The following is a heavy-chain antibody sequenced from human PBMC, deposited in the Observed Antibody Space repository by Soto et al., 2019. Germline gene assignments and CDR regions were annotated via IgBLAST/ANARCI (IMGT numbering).Heavy chain of an antibody. CDR2: IYHGDSDT. CDR1: GYSVTSYW. D-gene: IGHD5-18*01. CDR3: ARTRGYSYGDAFDI. V-gene: IGHV5-51*01. J-gene: IGHJ3*02. Sequence: HGESLKISRKGSGYSVTSYWICWVRQMPGKGLEWMGIIYHGDSDTRYSPSFQGQVTISAGKSISTAYLQWSSLKASDPAMYYCARTRGYSYGDAFDIWGQGTMVTVS.